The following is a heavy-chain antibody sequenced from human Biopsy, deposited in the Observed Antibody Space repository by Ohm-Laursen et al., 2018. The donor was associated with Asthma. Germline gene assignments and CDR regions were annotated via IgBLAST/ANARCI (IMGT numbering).Heavy chain of an antibody. CDR1: GSTFSSYG. D-gene: IGHD3-3*01. CDR2: VSYDGGVA. V-gene: IGHV3-30*18. Sequence: SLRLSCTAPGSTFSSYGMHWVRQAPGKGLEWVAVVSYDGGVAHYADSMKGRFTISRDNAKSTLYLQMNRLRTDDTAVYYCAKRRGYSDLTDFDHWGQGTLVTVSS. J-gene: IGHJ4*02. CDR3: AKRRGYSDLTDFDH.